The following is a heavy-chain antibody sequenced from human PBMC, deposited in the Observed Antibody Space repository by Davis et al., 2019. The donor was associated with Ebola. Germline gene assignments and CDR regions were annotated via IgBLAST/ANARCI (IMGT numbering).Heavy chain of an antibody. V-gene: IGHV3-30-3*01. D-gene: IGHD2-8*01. Sequence: GESLKISCAASGFTFSSYAMHWVRQAPGKGLEWVAVISYDGSNKYYADSVKGRFTISRDNYKNTLYLQMNSLRAEDTVVYYCAREEHCTNGVCYTDYYYGMDVWGQGTTVTVSS. CDR3: AREEHCTNGVCYTDYYYGMDV. CDR1: GFTFSSYA. CDR2: ISYDGSNK. J-gene: IGHJ6*02.